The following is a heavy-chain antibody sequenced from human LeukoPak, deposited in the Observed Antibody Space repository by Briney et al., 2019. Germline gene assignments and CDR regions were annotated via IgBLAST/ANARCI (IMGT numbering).Heavy chain of an antibody. D-gene: IGHD3-10*01. CDR1: GFTFSSYS. Sequence: PGGSLRLSCAASGFTFSSYSMNWVRQAPGKGLEWVSYISSSISYIYYAGSVKGRFTISRDNAKNSLYLQMNSLRAEDTAVYYCARDRAPGSGSYDAFDIWGQGTMVTVSS. J-gene: IGHJ3*02. CDR3: ARDRAPGSGSYDAFDI. CDR2: ISSSISYI. V-gene: IGHV3-21*01.